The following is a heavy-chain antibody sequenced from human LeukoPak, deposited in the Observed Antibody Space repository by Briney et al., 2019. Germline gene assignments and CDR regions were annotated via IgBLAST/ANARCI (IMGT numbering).Heavy chain of an antibody. CDR3: ARAITIFGVVTGAFDI. J-gene: IGHJ3*02. D-gene: IGHD3-3*01. Sequence: GGSLRLYCAASGFTFSSYSMNWVRQAPGKGLEWVSSISSSSSYIYYADSVKGRFTISRDNAKNSLYLQMNSLRAEDTAVYYCARAITIFGVVTGAFDIWGQGTMVTVSS. CDR1: GFTFSSYS. V-gene: IGHV3-21*01. CDR2: ISSSSSYI.